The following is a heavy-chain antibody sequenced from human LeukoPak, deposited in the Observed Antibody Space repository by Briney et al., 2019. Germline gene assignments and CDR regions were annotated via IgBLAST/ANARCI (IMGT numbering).Heavy chain of an antibody. J-gene: IGHJ4*02. D-gene: IGHD3-3*01. CDR2: INPSGGST. CDR3: ARGAIFGVVTIYFDY. Sequence: ASVKVSCKASGYTFTSYYMHWVRQAPGQGLEWMGIINPSGGSTSYAQKFQGRVTMTRDTSTSTVYMELSSLRSEDTAVYYCARGAIFGVVTIYFDYWGQGTLVTVSS. CDR1: GYTFTSYY. V-gene: IGHV1-46*01.